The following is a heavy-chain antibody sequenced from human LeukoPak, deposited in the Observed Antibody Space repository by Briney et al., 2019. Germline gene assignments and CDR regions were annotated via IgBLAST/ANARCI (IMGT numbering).Heavy chain of an antibody. J-gene: IGHJ4*02. CDR3: AREAYSSGWYYFDY. CDR2: IIPMFYTT. D-gene: IGHD6-19*01. CDR1: GGTFSSYA. Sequence: ASVKVSCXASGGTFSSYAISWVRQAPGQGLEWMGRIIPMFYTTNYAQKFQGRITITTDESTSTAYMELSSLKSEDTALYYCAREAYSSGWYYFDYWGQGTLVTVSS. V-gene: IGHV1-69*05.